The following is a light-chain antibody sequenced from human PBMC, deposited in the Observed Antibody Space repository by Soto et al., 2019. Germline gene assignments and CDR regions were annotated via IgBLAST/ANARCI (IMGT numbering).Light chain of an antibody. J-gene: IGKJ4*01. CDR3: QQRNSWPLT. Sequence: EIVLTQSPATLSLSPGDRAILSCRASQSISSALAWYQQKPGQAPRLLIYDGFNRATGIPARFSASGSGTDFTLTISSLEPEDFAVYYCQQRNSWPLTFGGGTKLEMK. CDR2: DGF. V-gene: IGKV3-11*01. CDR1: QSISSA.